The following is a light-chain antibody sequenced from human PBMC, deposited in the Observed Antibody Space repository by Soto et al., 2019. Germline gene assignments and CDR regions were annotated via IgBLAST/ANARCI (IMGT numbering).Light chain of an antibody. CDR3: QQYGSSPSVT. J-gene: IGKJ1*01. V-gene: IGKV3-20*01. Sequence: EIVFTQSPGTLSLSPGERATLSCRASQSVSSSYLAWYQQKPGQAPRLLIYGASSRATGIPDRFSGSGSGTDFTLTISRLEPEDFAVYYCQQYGSSPSVTFGQGTKV. CDR1: QSVSSSY. CDR2: GAS.